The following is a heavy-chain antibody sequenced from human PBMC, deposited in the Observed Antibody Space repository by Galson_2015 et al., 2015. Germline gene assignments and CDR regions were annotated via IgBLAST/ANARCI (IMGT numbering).Heavy chain of an antibody. V-gene: IGHV3-15*01. CDR3: TTALGSTSCYSRGSCFDY. CDR1: GFTFSNAW. Sequence: SLRLSGAASGFTFSNAWMSWVRQAPGKGLEWVGRIKSKTDGGTTDYAAPVKGRFTISRDDSKNTLYLQMNSLKTEDTAVYYCTTALGSTSCYSRGSCFDYWGQGTLVTVSS. CDR2: IKSKTDGGTT. J-gene: IGHJ4*02. D-gene: IGHD2-2*02.